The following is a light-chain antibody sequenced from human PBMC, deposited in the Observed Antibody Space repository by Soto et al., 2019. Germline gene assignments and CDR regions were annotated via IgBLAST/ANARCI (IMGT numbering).Light chain of an antibody. Sequence: DIVRTHSPDSLSISLSARATINCKSSQSVLYSSNNKNYLAWYQQKPGQPPKLLIYWASTRESGVPDRFSGSGSGTDFTLTISSLQAEDVAVYYCQQYYSTPLTFGGGTKVDIK. V-gene: IGKV4-1*01. CDR2: WAS. CDR3: QQYYSTPLT. CDR1: QSVLYSSNNKNY. J-gene: IGKJ4*01.